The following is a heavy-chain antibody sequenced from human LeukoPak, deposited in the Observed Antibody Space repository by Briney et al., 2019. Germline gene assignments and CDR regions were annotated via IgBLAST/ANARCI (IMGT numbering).Heavy chain of an antibody. CDR3: ASSDGNWFDP. J-gene: IGHJ5*02. CDR1: GYSLSSAYY. Sequence: SETLSLTCTVSGYSLSSAYYWAWIRQPPGKGLEWIGSIYYSGSTYYNPSLKSRVTISVDTSKNQFSLKLSSVTAADTAVYYCASSDGNWFDPWGQGTLVTVSS. CDR2: IYYSGST. V-gene: IGHV4-38-2*02.